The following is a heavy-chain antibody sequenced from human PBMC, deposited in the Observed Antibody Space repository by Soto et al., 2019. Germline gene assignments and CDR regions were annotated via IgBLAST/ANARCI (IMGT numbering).Heavy chain of an antibody. D-gene: IGHD3-10*01. J-gene: IGHJ4*02. Sequence: GSLGLSCAASKFTFSSYSMNWVRQAPGKGLEWVSYISSSSSAIYYADSVKGRFTISRDNAKSSLYLQMNSLRAEDTAVYYCASLSSFRVDYWGQGALVTVSS. CDR2: ISSSSSAI. V-gene: IGHV3-48*04. CDR1: KFTFSSYS. CDR3: ASLSSFRVDY.